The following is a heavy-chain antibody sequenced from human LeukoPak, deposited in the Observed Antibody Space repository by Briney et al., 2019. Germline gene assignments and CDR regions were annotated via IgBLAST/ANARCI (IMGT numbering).Heavy chain of an antibody. CDR2: IYYSGST. CDR1: GGSISSYY. D-gene: IGHD3-9*01. Sequence: SETLSLTCTVSGGSISSYYWSWSREPPGKGLDWIGYIYYSGSTNYNPSLKSRVTISVDTSKNQFSLKLSSVTAADAAVYYCAGSYFDWLLPFDYWGQGTLVTVSS. CDR3: AGSYFDWLLPFDY. J-gene: IGHJ4*02. V-gene: IGHV4-59*01.